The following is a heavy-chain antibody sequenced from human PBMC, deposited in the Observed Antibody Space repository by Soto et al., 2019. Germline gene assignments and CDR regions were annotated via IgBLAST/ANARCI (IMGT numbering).Heavy chain of an antibody. CDR2: MNPNSGNT. V-gene: IGHV1-8*01. CDR1: GYTFTSYD. D-gene: IGHD1-7*01. J-gene: IGHJ6*02. CDR3: TKGTRTTDV. Sequence: QVQLVQSGAEVKKPGASVKVSCKASGYTFTSYDINWVRQATGQGLEWMGWMNPNSGNTGYAQKFQGRVTMTRNTSIRTAFMELSSLGYEDTAIYYCTKGTRTTDVCGQGTTVTVSS.